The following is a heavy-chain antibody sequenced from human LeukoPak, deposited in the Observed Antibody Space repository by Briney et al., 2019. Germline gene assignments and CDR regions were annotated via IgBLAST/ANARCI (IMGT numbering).Heavy chain of an antibody. CDR2: IRTEAVGGAT. V-gene: IGHV3-49*04. CDR1: GFTFADFA. CDR3: ARMMPGMDV. D-gene: IGHD2-2*01. J-gene: IGHJ6*02. Sequence: GGSLRLSSTASGFTFADFAVSWVRQAPGKGLQWLGLIRTEAVGGATEYATSVRGRFTVSRDDSKGIAYLQMNSLKTEDTGVYYCARMMPGMDVWGQGTTATVSS.